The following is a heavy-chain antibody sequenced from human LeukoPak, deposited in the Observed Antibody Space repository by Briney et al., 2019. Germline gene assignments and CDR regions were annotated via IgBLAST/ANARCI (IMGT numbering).Heavy chain of an antibody. CDR1: GGSISSGGYY. CDR2: IYHSGST. CDR3: ARNRDGYNSFDY. J-gene: IGHJ4*01. V-gene: IGHV4-30-2*01. D-gene: IGHD5-24*01. Sequence: SQTLSLTCTVSGGSISSGGYYWSWIRQPPGKGLEWIGYIYHSGSTYYNPSLKSRVTISVDTSKNQFSLKLSSVTAADTAVYYCARNRDGYNSFDYWGHETPVIVAS.